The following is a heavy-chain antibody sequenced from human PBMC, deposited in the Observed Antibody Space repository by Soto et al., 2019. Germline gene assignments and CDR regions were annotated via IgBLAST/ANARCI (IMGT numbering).Heavy chain of an antibody. CDR2: VSPNSGNT. CDR1: GYTFTDYD. CDR3: ARGRFYSETSTWFAF. J-gene: IGHJ5*01. Sequence: AASVKVSFKASGYTFTDYDINWVRQAPGQGLEWMGWVSPNSGNTVYAQKFQDRVTMTRDTSISTAYMELNNLRFEDTAMYYCARGRFYSETSTWFAFWGQGTPVTVSS. D-gene: IGHD2-2*01. V-gene: IGHV1-8*01.